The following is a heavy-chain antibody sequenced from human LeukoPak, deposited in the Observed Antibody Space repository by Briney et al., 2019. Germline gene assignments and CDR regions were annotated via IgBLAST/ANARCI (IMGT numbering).Heavy chain of an antibody. D-gene: IGHD6-19*01. V-gene: IGHV3-13*01. CDR2: IGSGGDT. CDR3: ARAVAGTDEIDY. CDR1: GFSFSSYD. J-gene: IGHJ4*02. Sequence: GGSLRLSCAGSGFSFSSYDMLWVRQATGKGLEWVSAIGSGGDTYYAGSVKGRFTISRESAKNSFYLQMNSLSAGDTAVYFCARAVAGTDEIDYWGQGTLVTVSS.